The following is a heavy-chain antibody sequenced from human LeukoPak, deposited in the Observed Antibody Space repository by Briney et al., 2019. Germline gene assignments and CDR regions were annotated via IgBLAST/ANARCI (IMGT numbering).Heavy chain of an antibody. CDR1: GGSISSSSYY. J-gene: IGHJ4*02. CDR3: ARSAWNYYDRDESIGY. D-gene: IGHD3-22*01. V-gene: IGHV4-39*01. Sequence: SETLSLTCTVSGGSISSSSYYWGWIRQPPGKGLEWIGSIYYSGSTYYNPSLKSRVTISVDTSKNQFSLKLSSVTAADTAVYYCARSAWNYYDRDESIGYWGQGTLVTVSS. CDR2: IYYSGST.